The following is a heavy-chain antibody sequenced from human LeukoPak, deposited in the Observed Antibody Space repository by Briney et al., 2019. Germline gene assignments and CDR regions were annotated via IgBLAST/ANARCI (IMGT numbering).Heavy chain of an antibody. Sequence: SETLSLTCTVSGGSISSGDFYWSWIRQPPGKGLEWIGYIYYSGSTNYNPSLKSRVTISVDTSKNQFSLKLSSVTAADTAVYFCARRYYYIDYWGQGNLVTVSS. J-gene: IGHJ4*02. CDR3: ARRYYYIDY. D-gene: IGHD3-9*01. CDR2: IYYSGST. V-gene: IGHV4-61*08. CDR1: GGSISSGDFY.